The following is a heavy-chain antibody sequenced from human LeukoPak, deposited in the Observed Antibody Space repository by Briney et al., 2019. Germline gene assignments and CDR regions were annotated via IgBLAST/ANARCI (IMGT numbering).Heavy chain of an antibody. CDR3: ARYCSSTSCYGFDY. Sequence: GGSLRLSCAASGFTFSSYSMNWVRQAPGKGPEWVSSISSSSSYIYYADSVKGRFTISRDNAENSLYLQMNSLRAEDTAVYYCARYCSSTSCYGFDYWGQGTLVTVSS. J-gene: IGHJ4*02. V-gene: IGHV3-21*01. CDR2: ISSSSSYI. D-gene: IGHD2-2*01. CDR1: GFTFSSYS.